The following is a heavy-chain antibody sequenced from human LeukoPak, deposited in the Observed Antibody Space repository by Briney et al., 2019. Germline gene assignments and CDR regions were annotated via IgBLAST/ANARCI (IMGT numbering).Heavy chain of an antibody. V-gene: IGHV3-48*03. CDR3: AKSSRFPSRDAFDI. Sequence: GGSLRLSCAASGFTFSSYEMNWVRQAPGKGLEWVSYISSSGSTIYHADSVKGRFTISRDNAKNALYLQMNSLRAEDTAVYYCAKSSRFPSRDAFDIWGQGTMVTVSS. CDR1: GFTFSSYE. J-gene: IGHJ3*02. CDR2: ISSSGSTI.